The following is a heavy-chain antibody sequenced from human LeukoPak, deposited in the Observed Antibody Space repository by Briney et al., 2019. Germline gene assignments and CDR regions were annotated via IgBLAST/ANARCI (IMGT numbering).Heavy chain of an antibody. CDR2: ISGSGGST. D-gene: IGHD3-22*01. V-gene: IGHV3-23*01. CDR1: GFTFSSYA. CDR3: AKLYYDSSGYYYVAAIPYYFDY. J-gene: IGHJ4*02. Sequence: GGCVRLSCAASGFTFSSYAMSWVSQAPGKGLEWVSAISGSGGSTYYADSVKGRFTISRDNSKNTLYLQMNSLRAEDTAVYYCAKLYYDSSGYYYVAAIPYYFDYWGQGTLVTVSS.